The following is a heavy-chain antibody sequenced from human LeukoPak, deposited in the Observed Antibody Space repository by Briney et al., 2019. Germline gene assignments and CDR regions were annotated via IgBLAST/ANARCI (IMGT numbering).Heavy chain of an antibody. Sequence: PGGSLRLSCVGSGFSFSEYSMNWVRQSRGKGLEWISYITSRSAFTYFAGSVKGRFTISRDDARNSVYLHLNALRVDDTAVYYCARDLTSAYWSPGGYYYYMDVWGKGTAVTVSS. V-gene: IGHV3-48*01. J-gene: IGHJ6*03. CDR2: ITSRSAFT. CDR3: ARDLTSAYWSPGGYYYYMDV. D-gene: IGHD3-16*01. CDR1: GFSFSEYS.